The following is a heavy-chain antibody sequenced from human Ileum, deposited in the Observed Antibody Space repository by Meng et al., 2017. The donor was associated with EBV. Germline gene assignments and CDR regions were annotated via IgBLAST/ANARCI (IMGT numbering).Heavy chain of an antibody. CDR1: GASVTSSGYY. D-gene: IGHD1-26*01. CDR3: ARDLRVGGAFDY. V-gene: IGHV4-61*08. J-gene: IGHJ4*02. Sequence: VHLPQSGPGLGRPSEALSLTCTVSGASVTSSGYYWSWLRQSPGKGLEWLGYVNYNGDSTYNPSLKSRVTIFIDTSKKQFYLNLTSATAADTAIYYCARDLRVGGAFDYWGQGTLVTVSS. CDR2: VNYNGDS.